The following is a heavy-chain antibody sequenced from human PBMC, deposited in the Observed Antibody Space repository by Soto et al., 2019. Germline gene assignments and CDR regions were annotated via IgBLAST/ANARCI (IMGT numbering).Heavy chain of an antibody. CDR3: SRGSSGWSGIDY. D-gene: IGHD6-19*01. J-gene: IGHJ4*02. V-gene: IGHV3-74*01. Sequence: EVQLVESGGGLVQPGGSLRVSCTASEFTFSSYWMHWVRQAPGKGLVWVSRINEDGSHILYADSVKGRFTISRDNAKNTLFLQMSSLGAEDTAIYYCSRGSSGWSGIDYWGPGTLVTVSS. CDR1: EFTFSSYW. CDR2: INEDGSHI.